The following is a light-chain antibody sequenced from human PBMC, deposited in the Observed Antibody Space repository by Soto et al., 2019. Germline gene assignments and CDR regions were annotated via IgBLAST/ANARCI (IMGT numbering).Light chain of an antibody. V-gene: IGKV1-5*03. Sequence: DIQMTQSPSTLSASVGDRVTITCRASQSINNYLAWYQQKPGKAPKLLIYKASTLESGVPSRFSGSGSGTEFTLSISSLQPDVFATYYCQQYESFPRTFGQGTKVEIK. CDR2: KAS. J-gene: IGKJ1*01. CDR1: QSINNY. CDR3: QQYESFPRT.